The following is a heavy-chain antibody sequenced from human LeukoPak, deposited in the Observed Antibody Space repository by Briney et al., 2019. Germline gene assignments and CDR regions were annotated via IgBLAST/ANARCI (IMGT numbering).Heavy chain of an antibody. CDR1: GYTFTSYD. J-gene: IGHJ5*02. CDR3: ARGKGRGYSYGYGWFDP. Sequence: ASVKVSCKASGYTFTSYDINWVRQATGQGLEWMGWMNPNSGNTGYAQKFQGRVTMTRNTSISTAYMELSSLRSEDTAVYYCARGKGRGYSYGYGWFDPWGQGTLVTVSS. CDR2: MNPNSGNT. D-gene: IGHD5-18*01. V-gene: IGHV1-8*01.